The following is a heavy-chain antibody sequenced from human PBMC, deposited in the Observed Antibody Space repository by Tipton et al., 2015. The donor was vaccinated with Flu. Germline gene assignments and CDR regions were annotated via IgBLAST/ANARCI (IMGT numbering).Heavy chain of an antibody. CDR1: GGSISSYY. CDR2: IYYSGST. CDR3: ARHGYSSSWTPMGYYYGMDV. Sequence: TLSLTCTVSGGSISSYYWSWIRQPPGKGLEWIGYIYYSGSTNYNPSPKSRVTISVDTSKNQFSLKLSSVTAADTAVYYCARHGYSSSWTPMGYYYGMDVWGQGTTVTVSS. V-gene: IGHV4-59*08. D-gene: IGHD6-13*01. J-gene: IGHJ6*02.